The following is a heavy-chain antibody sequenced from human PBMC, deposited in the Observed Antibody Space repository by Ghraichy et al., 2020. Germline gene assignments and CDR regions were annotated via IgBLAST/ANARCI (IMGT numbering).Heavy chain of an antibody. CDR1: GFTFRHYR. D-gene: IGHD3-10*01. Sequence: GGSLRLSCAAFGFTFRHYRMTWVRQAPGKGPEWIAYISRESERIHYADSVRGRFSISRDNAENSLYLQMNNVRDDDTAVYYCARDIGDGSGTYPVFQHWGQGTLVTVSS. CDR2: ISRESERI. J-gene: IGHJ1*01. V-gene: IGHV3-48*02. CDR3: ARDIGDGSGTYPVFQH.